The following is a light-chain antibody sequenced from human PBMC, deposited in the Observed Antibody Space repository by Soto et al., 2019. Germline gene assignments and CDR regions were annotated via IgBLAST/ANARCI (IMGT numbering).Light chain of an antibody. V-gene: IGKV3-20*01. Sequence: EIVLTQSPGTLSLSPGERATLSCRASESVSNTFLAWYQHKPGQTPRLLIYATSTRATGIPDRFSGSGSGTDFALSISRLEPEDFATYYCQQSYSALFTFGPGTNVDI. J-gene: IGKJ3*01. CDR3: QQSYSALFT. CDR2: ATS. CDR1: ESVSNTF.